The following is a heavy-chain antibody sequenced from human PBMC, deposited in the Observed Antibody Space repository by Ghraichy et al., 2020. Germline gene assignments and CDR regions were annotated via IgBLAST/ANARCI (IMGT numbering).Heavy chain of an antibody. J-gene: IGHJ4*02. V-gene: IGHV3-30*02. Sequence: GESLNISCAASGFTFSSYGMHWVRQAPGKGLEWVAFIRYDGNNKYYADSVKGRFTISRDNSKNTLYLQMNSLRAEDTAVYYCAKVRDDSRKTEIPYWGQGTLVTVSS. D-gene: IGHD4-11*01. CDR2: IRYDGNNK. CDR1: GFTFSSYG. CDR3: AKVRDDSRKTEIPY.